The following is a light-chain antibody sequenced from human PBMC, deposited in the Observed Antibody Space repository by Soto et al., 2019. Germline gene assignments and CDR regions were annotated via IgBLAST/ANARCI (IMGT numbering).Light chain of an antibody. Sequence: QSVLTQPASVSGSPGQSITISCTGTSSDVGYYNYVSWYQQHPGKAPQLMIYEVRSRPSGVSDRFSGSKSANTASLTISGPQAEDEADYYCTSYTTKSTYVFGTGTKVTVL. J-gene: IGLJ1*01. CDR1: SSDVGYYNY. V-gene: IGLV2-14*01. CDR2: EVR. CDR3: TSYTTKSTYV.